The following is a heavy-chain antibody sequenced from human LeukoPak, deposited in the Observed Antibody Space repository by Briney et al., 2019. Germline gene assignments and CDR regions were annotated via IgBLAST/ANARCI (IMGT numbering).Heavy chain of an antibody. CDR3: AKAPYSSGWYAFDI. D-gene: IGHD6-19*01. Sequence: GGSLRLSCAASGFTFSSYAMNWVRQAPGKGLEWVSAITGSGDNTYYADSVKGRFTISRDNSKNTLYLQMNSLRADDTAVYYCAKAPYSSGWYAFDIWGQGTMVTVSS. J-gene: IGHJ3*02. CDR1: GFTFSSYA. CDR2: ITGSGDNT. V-gene: IGHV3-23*01.